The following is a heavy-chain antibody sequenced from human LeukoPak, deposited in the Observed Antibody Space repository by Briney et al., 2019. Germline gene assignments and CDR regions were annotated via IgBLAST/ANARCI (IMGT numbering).Heavy chain of an antibody. Sequence: SETLSLTCAVYGGSFSGYYWSWIRQPPGKGLEWIGSIYYSGSTYYNPSLKSRVTISVDTSKNQFSLKLSSVTAADTAVYYCARHRPTITIFGVVMPYNWFDPWGQGTLVTVSS. D-gene: IGHD3-3*01. V-gene: IGHV4-34*01. CDR2: IYYSGST. CDR1: GGSFSGYY. J-gene: IGHJ5*02. CDR3: ARHRPTITIFGVVMPYNWFDP.